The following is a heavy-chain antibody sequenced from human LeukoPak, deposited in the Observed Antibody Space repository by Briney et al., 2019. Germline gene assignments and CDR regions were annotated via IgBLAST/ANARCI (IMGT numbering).Heavy chain of an antibody. CDR3: ARHGVATITSESIAAAGSPEVFDY. CDR1: GDSISSSRYY. D-gene: IGHD6-13*01. J-gene: IGHJ4*02. CDR2: ASYSGSP. V-gene: IGHV4-39*01. Sequence: SETLSLTCTVSGDSISSSRYYWGWIRQPPGKGLEWIGSASYSGSPYYNPSLKSRVTTSVDTSKNQFSLRLSSVTATDTAMYYCARHGVATITSESIAAAGSPEVFDYWGQGTLVTVSS.